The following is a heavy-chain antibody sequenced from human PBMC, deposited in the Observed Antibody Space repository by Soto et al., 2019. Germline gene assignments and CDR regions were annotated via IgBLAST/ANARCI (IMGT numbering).Heavy chain of an antibody. J-gene: IGHJ6*02. Sequence: ASEKVSCKASGYTFTGYYMHWVRQAPGQGLEWMGWINPNSGGTNYAQKFQGWVTMTRDTSISTAYMELSRLRSDDTAVYYCARDRYSSSWFEVYYYYYGMDVWAKGPRSPSP. CDR3: ARDRYSSSWFEVYYYYYGMDV. CDR1: GYTFTGYY. D-gene: IGHD6-13*01. CDR2: INPNSGGT. V-gene: IGHV1-2*04.